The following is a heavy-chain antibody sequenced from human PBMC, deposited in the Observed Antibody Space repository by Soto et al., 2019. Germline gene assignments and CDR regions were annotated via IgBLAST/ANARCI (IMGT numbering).Heavy chain of an antibody. CDR2: ISYDGSNK. D-gene: IGHD3-22*01. V-gene: IGHV3-30-3*01. CDR3: ARGSPFYEKPNYYFDY. Sequence: QVQLVESGGGVVQPGRSLRLSCAASGFTFSSYAMHWVRQAPGKGLEWVAVISYDGSNKYYADSVKGRFTISRDNSKNTLYLQMNSLRAEDTAVYYCARGSPFYEKPNYYFDYWGQGTLVTVSS. CDR1: GFTFSSYA. J-gene: IGHJ4*02.